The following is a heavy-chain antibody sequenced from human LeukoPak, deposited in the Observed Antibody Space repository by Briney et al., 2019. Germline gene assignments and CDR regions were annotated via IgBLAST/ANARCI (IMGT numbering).Heavy chain of an antibody. V-gene: IGHV4-30-4*01. CDR1: GDSMSGGDEC. D-gene: IGHD3-10*01. Sequence: SETLSLTCNVSGDSMSGGDECWTRTPPPPGKDMEWIGNIHYTGSGYYKPSLEGRVSISLDTPKKQFSLKLNSVTAADTAVYYCARVRFGELNYYYHGMDVWGKGTTVTVSP. CDR3: ARVRFGELNYYYHGMDV. CDR2: IHYTGSG. J-gene: IGHJ6*04.